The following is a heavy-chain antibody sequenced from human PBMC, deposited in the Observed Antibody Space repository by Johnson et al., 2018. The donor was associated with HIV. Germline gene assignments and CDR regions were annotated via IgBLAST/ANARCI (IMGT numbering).Heavy chain of an antibody. J-gene: IGHJ3*02. CDR2: ISYDASNK. Sequence: VESGGVVVQPGRSLRLSCAASAFTFSSYAMHWVRQAPGKGLEWVAVISYDASNKYYADSVKGRFTISRDNSKNTLYLQMNSLRTEDTAVYYCARVRGGTGHGAFDIWGQGTMVTVSS. CDR1: AFTFSSYA. CDR3: ARVRGGTGHGAFDI. V-gene: IGHV3-30*04.